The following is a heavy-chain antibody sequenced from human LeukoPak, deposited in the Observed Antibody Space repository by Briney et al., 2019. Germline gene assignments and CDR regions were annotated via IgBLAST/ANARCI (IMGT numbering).Heavy chain of an antibody. V-gene: IGHV3-74*01. CDR2: IKSDGRT. D-gene: IGHD3-22*01. Sequence: GGSLRLSCAAAGFTFSNYWMHWVRQAPGKGLVWVSRIKSDGRTNYADSVKGRFTISRDNAKDTVSLQMNSLRAEDTGVYYCARAPSEIGGYYPEYFRHWGQGTLVTVSS. J-gene: IGHJ1*01. CDR3: ARAPSEIGGYYPEYFRH. CDR1: GFTFSNYW.